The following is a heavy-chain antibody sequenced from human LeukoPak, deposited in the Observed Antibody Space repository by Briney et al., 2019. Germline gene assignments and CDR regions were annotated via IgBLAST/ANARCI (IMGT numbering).Heavy chain of an antibody. V-gene: IGHV3-11*01. J-gene: IGHJ6*02. CDR2: ISSSGSTI. CDR3: ARDRSITMIVEGMDV. D-gene: IGHD3-22*01. Sequence: PGGSLRLSCAASGFTFSDYYMSWIRQAPGKGLEWVSYISSSGSTIYYADSVKGRFTISRDNAKNSLYLQMNSLRAEDTAVYYCARDRSITMIVEGMDVWGQGTTVTVSS. CDR1: GFTFSDYY.